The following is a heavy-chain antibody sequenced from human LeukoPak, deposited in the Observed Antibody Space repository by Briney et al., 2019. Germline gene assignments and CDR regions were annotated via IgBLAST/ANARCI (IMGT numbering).Heavy chain of an antibody. CDR2: ISSSSSYI. Sequence: PGGSLRLSCAASGFTFSSYSMNWVRQAPGKGLEWVSSISSSSSYIYYADSVKGRFTISRDNAKNSLYLQMNSLRADDTAVYYCARDLYYDNSGPFDYWGQGTLVTVSS. CDR1: GFTFSSYS. V-gene: IGHV3-21*01. CDR3: ARDLYYDNSGPFDY. J-gene: IGHJ4*02. D-gene: IGHD3-22*01.